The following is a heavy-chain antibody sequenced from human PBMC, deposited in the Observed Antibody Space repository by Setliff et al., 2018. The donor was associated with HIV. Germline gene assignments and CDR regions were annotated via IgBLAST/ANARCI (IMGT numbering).Heavy chain of an antibody. CDR3: ARQGAGIQVRYFDWPWDPWTLDFDI. V-gene: IGHV4-39*01. Sequence: SETLSLTCKVSGGSISSSHYYWGWIRQPPGKGLEWIGNIYYSGSTFYNPSLKSRVTISVDTSKNQFSLRLSSLTAADTAVFYCARQGAGIQVRYFDWPWDPWTLDFDIWGRGTLVTVSS. CDR1: GGSISSSHYY. CDR2: IYYSGST. J-gene: IGHJ2*01. D-gene: IGHD3-9*01.